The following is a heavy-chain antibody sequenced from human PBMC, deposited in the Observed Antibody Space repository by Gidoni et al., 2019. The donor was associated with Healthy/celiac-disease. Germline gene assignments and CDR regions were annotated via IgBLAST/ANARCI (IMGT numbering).Heavy chain of an antibody. CDR3: ARGRNLYSGYDWVFDY. Sequence: QVQLVQSGAEVKKPGASVMVSCKASGYTFTSYDINWVRQATGQGLEWMGWMNPNSGNTGYAQKFQGRVTMTRNTSISTAYMELSSLRSEDTAVYYCARGRNLYSGYDWVFDYWGQGTLVTVSS. J-gene: IGHJ4*02. CDR2: MNPNSGNT. CDR1: GYTFTSYD. V-gene: IGHV1-8*01. D-gene: IGHD5-12*01.